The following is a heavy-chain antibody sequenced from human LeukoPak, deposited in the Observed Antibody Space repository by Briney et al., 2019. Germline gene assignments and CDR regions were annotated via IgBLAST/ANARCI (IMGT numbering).Heavy chain of an antibody. CDR2: IYYSGST. CDR3: ARLPITGTSPSPLRDAFDI. J-gene: IGHJ3*02. CDR1: GGSFSGYY. Sequence: SETLSLTCAVYGGSFSGYYWSWIRQPPGKGLEWIGSIYYSGSTYYNPSLKSRVTISVDTSKNQFSLKLSSATAANTAVYYCARLPITGTSPSPLRDAFDIWGQGTMVTVSS. D-gene: IGHD1-7*01. V-gene: IGHV4-34*01.